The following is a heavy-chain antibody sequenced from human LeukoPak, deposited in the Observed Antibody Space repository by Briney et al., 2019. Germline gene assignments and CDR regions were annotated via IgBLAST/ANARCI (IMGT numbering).Heavy chain of an antibody. D-gene: IGHD6-19*01. V-gene: IGHV4-31*03. J-gene: IGHJ4*02. CDR2: ISYSGSS. CDR1: GASVISGGYY. CDR3: ARIQQWLGFDS. Sequence: PSETLSLTCTVSGASVISGGYYCSWLRHPPRKGLERIGYISYSGSSYYNPSLKSRLTISLDTSKNQFSLKLTSMTAADTAVYFCARIQQWLGFDSWGQGTLVTVSS.